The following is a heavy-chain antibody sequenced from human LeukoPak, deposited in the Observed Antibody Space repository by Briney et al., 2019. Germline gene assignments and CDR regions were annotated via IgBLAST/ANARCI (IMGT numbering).Heavy chain of an antibody. J-gene: IGHJ2*01. CDR3: AKDRKSMAWGYFDL. Sequence: GGSLRLSCAASGFTFDDYAMHWVRQAPGKGLEWVSGISWNSGSIGYADSVKGRFTISRDNAKNSLYLQMNSLRAEDTALHYCAKDRKSMAWGYFDLWGRGTLVTVSS. V-gene: IGHV3-9*01. D-gene: IGHD1-26*01. CDR2: ISWNSGSI. CDR1: GFTFDDYA.